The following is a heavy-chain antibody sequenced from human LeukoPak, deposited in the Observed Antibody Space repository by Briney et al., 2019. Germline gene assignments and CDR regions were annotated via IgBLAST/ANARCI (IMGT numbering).Heavy chain of an antibody. V-gene: IGHV4-39*07. CDR1: GGSISSSSYY. Sequence: SETLSLTCTVSGGSISSSSYYWGWIRQPPGKGLEWIGSIYYSGSTYYNPSLKSRVTISVDTSKNQFSLKLSSVAAADTAVYYCARDPITHYYDSSGCFDYWGQGTLVTVSS. CDR2: IYYSGST. D-gene: IGHD3-22*01. CDR3: ARDPITHYYDSSGCFDY. J-gene: IGHJ4*02.